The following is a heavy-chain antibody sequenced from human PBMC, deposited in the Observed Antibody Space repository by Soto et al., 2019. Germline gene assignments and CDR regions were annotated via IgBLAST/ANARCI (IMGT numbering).Heavy chain of an antibody. V-gene: IGHV3-30*18. CDR1: GFTFNNYG. D-gene: IGHD6-13*01. Sequence: QVQLVESGGGVVQPGRSLRLSCTASGFTFNNYGMHWVRQAPGKGLEWVAVTPYDGSDKYYGDSVKGRFTVSRDNSKNTLYLQMNSLRAEDTAVYYCAKALRQRLVHDAFDIWGQGTMVTVSS. J-gene: IGHJ3*02. CDR3: AKALRQRLVHDAFDI. CDR2: TPYDGSDK.